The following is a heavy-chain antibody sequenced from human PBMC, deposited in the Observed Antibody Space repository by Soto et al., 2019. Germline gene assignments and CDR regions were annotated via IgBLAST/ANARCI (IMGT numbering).Heavy chain of an antibody. CDR3: ARLGMASRRGYCGMDV. CDR1: GYSFTSYW. D-gene: IGHD3-16*01. CDR2: IDPSDSYT. V-gene: IGHV5-10-1*01. Sequence: EVQLVQSGAEVKKPGESLRISCKGSGYSFTSYWITWVRQMPGKGLEWMGRIDPSDSYTNYSPSFQGHVTISADKSIRTAYLQWSSLKASDTAMYYCARLGMASRRGYCGMDVWGQGTTVTVSS. J-gene: IGHJ6*02.